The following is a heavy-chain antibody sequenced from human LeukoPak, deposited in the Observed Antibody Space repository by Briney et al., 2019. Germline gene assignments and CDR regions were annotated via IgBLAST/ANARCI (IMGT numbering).Heavy chain of an antibody. V-gene: IGHV4-61*02. CDR2: IYTSGST. CDR3: TREWGAAADY. Sequence: SETLSLTCTVSGGSISSGSYYWSWIRQPAGKGLEWIGRIYTSGSTNYNPSLKSRVTISVDTSKNQVSLKLSSVTAADTAVYYCTREWGAAADYWGQGTLVTVSS. CDR1: GGSISSGSYY. J-gene: IGHJ4*02. D-gene: IGHD6-13*01.